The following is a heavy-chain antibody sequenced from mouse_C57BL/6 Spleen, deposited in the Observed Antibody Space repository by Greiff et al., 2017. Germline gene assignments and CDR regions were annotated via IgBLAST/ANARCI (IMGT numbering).Heavy chain of an antibody. CDR2: IYPGDGDT. CDR1: GYAFSSYW. CDR3: ARPDYYGSSYGDY. D-gene: IGHD1-1*01. J-gene: IGHJ2*01. Sequence: LQESGAELVKPGASVKISCKASGYAFSSYWMNWVKQRPGKGLEWIGQIYPGDGDTNYNGKFKGKATLTADKSSSTAYMQLSSLTSEDSAVYFCARPDYYGSSYGDYWGQGTTLTVSS. V-gene: IGHV1-80*01.